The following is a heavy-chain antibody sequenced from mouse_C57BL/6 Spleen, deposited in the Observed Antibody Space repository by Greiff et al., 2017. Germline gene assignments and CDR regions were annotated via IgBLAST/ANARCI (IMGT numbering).Heavy chain of an antibody. CDR1: GYTFTSYW. V-gene: IGHV1-64*01. CDR2: IHPNSGST. Sequence: LQQPGAELVKPGASVKLSCKASGYTFTSYWMHWVKQRPGQGLEWIGMIHPNSGSTNYNEKFKSKATLTVDKSSSTAYMQLSSLTSEDSAVYYCARPYGSYWYFDVWGTGTTVTVSS. D-gene: IGHD2-2*01. CDR3: ARPYGSYWYFDV. J-gene: IGHJ1*03.